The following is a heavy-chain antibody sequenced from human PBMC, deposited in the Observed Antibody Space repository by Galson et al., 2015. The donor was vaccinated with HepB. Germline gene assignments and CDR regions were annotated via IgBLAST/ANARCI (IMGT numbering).Heavy chain of an antibody. CDR2: INTNTGNP. V-gene: IGHV7-4-1*02. CDR3: ARVYDSSGYLPNWFDP. Sequence: SVKVSCKASGYTFTSYAMNWVRQAPGQGLEWMGWINTNTGNPTYAQGFTGRFVFSLDTSVSTAYLQISSLKAEDTAVYYCARVYDSSGYLPNWFDPWGQGTLVTVSS. CDR1: GYTFTSYA. D-gene: IGHD3-22*01. J-gene: IGHJ5*02.